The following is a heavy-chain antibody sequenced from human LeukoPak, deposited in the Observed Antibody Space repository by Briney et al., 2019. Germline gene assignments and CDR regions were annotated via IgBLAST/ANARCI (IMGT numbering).Heavy chain of an antibody. V-gene: IGHV3-74*01. CDR3: VRDGDDYNFDY. J-gene: IGHJ4*02. CDR1: GFTFRNYW. D-gene: IGHD5-24*01. CDR2: VKGDGSFT. Sequence: GGSLRPSCAASGFTFRNYWMHWVRQAPGKGLVWVSRVKGDGSFTDYADSVKGRFTISRDNAKNTLYLQMYSLRAEDTAAYYCVRDGDDYNFDYWGQGSLVTVSS.